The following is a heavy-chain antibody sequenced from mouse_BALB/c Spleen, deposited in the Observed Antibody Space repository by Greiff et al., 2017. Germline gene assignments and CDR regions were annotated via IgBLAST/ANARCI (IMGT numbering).Heavy chain of an antibody. J-gene: IGHJ4*01. CDR2: ISSGGST. D-gene: IGHD2-10*02. Sequence: EVQVVESGGGLVKPGGSLKLSCAASGFTFSSYAMSWVRQTPEKRLEWVASISSGGSTYYPDSVKGRFTISRDNARNILYLQMSSLRSEDTAMYYCARGRGYGNYAFYYAMDYWGQGTSVTVSS. V-gene: IGHV5-6-5*01. CDR1: GFTFSSYA. CDR3: ARGRGYGNYAFYYAMDY.